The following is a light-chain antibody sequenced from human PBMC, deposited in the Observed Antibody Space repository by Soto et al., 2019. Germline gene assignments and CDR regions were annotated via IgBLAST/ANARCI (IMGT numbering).Light chain of an antibody. CDR3: QQYGGSPLT. CDR1: QSVRSNY. Sequence: EIVLTQSPGTLSLSPGERATLSCRASQSVRSNYLAWYQQKPGQAPRLLIYGASSRATGIPDRFSGSGSGTDFTLTIDRPEPEGFAVYYCQQYGGSPLTFGGGTTVEIK. V-gene: IGKV3-20*01. CDR2: GAS. J-gene: IGKJ4*01.